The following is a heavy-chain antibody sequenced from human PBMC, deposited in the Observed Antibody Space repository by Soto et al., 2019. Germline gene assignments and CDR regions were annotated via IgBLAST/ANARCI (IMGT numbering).Heavy chain of an antibody. J-gene: IGHJ6*02. CDR3: AGWDYSYDSSGYDPHYYYYYGMDV. CDR2: IIPIFGTA. CDR1: GGTFSSYA. Sequence: QVQLVQSGAEVKKPGSSVKVSCKASGGTFSSYAISWVRQAPGQGLEWMGGIIPIFGTANYAQKFQGRVTKTADESTSTAAMELSSLRSDDTAVDYWAGWDYSYDSSGYDPHYYYYYGMDVWGQGTTVTVSS. V-gene: IGHV1-69*01. D-gene: IGHD3-22*01.